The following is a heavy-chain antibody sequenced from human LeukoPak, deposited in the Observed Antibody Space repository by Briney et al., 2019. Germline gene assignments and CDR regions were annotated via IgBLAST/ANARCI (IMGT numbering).Heavy chain of an antibody. CDR3: ARPQSYSSSRRGGKNWFDP. D-gene: IGHD6-13*01. CDR2: IYYSGST. J-gene: IGHJ5*02. CDR1: GGSISSSSYY. Sequence: PSETLSLTCTVSGGSISSSSYYWGWIRQPPGKGLEWIGSIYYSGSTYYNPCLKSRVTISVDTSKNQFSLKLSSVTAADTAVYYCARPQSYSSSRRGGKNWFDPWGQGTLVTVSS. V-gene: IGHV4-39*01.